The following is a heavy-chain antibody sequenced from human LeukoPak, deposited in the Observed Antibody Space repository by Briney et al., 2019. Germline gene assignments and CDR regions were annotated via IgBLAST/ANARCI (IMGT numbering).Heavy chain of an antibody. D-gene: IGHD1-26*01. V-gene: IGHV3-7*01. CDR2: VGRDGSEK. CDR3: AKVGTWELQRVFEN. J-gene: IGHJ4*02. Sequence: PGGSLRLSCAASGFTFSDYWMTWVRQVPGKGLEWGANVGRDGSEKNYVDSVEGRFTISRDNAKKSLDLEMNSLRVEDTALYYCAKVGTWELQRVFENWGQGTLVTVAS. CDR1: GFTFSDYW.